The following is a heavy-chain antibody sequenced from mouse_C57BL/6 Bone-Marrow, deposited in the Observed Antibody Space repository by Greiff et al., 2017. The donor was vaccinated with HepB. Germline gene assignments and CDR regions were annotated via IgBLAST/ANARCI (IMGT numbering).Heavy chain of an antibody. CDR2: ISSGGSYT. V-gene: IGHV5-6*01. J-gene: IGHJ3*01. CDR3: ARQLRSSFAY. D-gene: IGHD1-1*01. Sequence: EVKVVESGGDLVKPGGSLKLSCAASGFTFSSYGMSWVRQTPDKRLEWVATISSGGSYTYYPDSVKGRFTISRDNAKNTLYLQMSSLKSEDTAMYYCARQLRSSFAYWGQGTLVTVSA. CDR1: GFTFSSYG.